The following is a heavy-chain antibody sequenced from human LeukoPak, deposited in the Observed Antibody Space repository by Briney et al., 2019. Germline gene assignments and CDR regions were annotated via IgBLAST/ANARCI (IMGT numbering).Heavy chain of an antibody. CDR2: ISFDGSNK. CDR3: AKGYGQRQVNNWFDP. J-gene: IGHJ5*02. Sequence: QPGGSLRLSCAASGFTFSSYATNWVRQAPGNGLEWVAVISFDGSNKYYADSVKGRFTISRDNSKSTLYLQMNSLRAEDTAVYYCAKGYGQRQVNNWFDPWGQGTLVTVSS. CDR1: GFTFSSYA. D-gene: IGHD6-25*01. V-gene: IGHV3-30*04.